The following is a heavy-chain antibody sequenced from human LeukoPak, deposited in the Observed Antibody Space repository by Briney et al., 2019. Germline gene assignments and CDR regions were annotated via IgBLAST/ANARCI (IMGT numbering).Heavy chain of an antibody. CDR3: ARAEFPTYYDFWSGYQAFDY. CDR1: GYTFTGYY. CDR2: INPNSGGT. D-gene: IGHD3-3*01. V-gene: IGHV1-2*04. J-gene: IGHJ4*02. Sequence: ASVKVSCKASGYTFTGYYMHWVRQAPGQGLEWMGWINPNSGGTNYAQKFQGWVTMTRDTSISTAYMELSRLRSDDTAMYYCARAEFPTYYDFWSGYQAFDYWSQGTLVTVSS.